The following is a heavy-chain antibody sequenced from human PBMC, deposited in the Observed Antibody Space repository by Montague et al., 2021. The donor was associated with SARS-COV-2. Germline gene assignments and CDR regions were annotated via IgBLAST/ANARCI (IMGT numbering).Heavy chain of an antibody. Sequence: SETLSLTCTVSGGSISSSSWWGWVRQSQGKGLEWIGEIYQSGSTNYNPSLESRVTISVDTSKNQFSLKLSSVTAADTAVYYCARVRYYGSGTSLGMDVWGQGTTGTVSS. J-gene: IGHJ6*02. CDR1: GGSISSSSW. D-gene: IGHD3-10*01. CDR3: ARVRYYGSGTSLGMDV. CDR2: IYQSGST. V-gene: IGHV4-4*02.